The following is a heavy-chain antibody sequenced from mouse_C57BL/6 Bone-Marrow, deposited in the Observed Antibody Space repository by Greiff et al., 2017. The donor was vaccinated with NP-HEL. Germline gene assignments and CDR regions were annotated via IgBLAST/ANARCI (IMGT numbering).Heavy chain of an antibody. CDR1: GYTFTDYY. V-gene: IGHV1-19*01. CDR2: INPYNGGT. Sequence: VQLQQSGPVLVKPGASVKMSCKASGYTFTDYYMNWVKQSHGKSLEWIGVINPYNGGTSYNQKFKGKATLTVDKSSSTAYMELNSLTSEDSAVYYCARRGVQLRLRRYFDVWGTGTTVTVSS. CDR3: ARRGVQLRLRRYFDV. D-gene: IGHD3-2*02. J-gene: IGHJ1*03.